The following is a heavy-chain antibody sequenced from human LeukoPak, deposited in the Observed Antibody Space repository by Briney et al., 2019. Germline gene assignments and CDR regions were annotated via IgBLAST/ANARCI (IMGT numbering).Heavy chain of an antibody. D-gene: IGHD3-16*01. Sequence: PSHTLSLTCTVSGRSISSGGYYWSWIRQHPGKALEWIGYIYYSGSTYYNPSLKSRVTISVDTSKNQFSLKLSSVTAADTAVYYCARGIMIYGMDVWGQGTTVTVSS. CDR1: GRSISSGGYY. CDR2: IYYSGST. CDR3: ARGIMIYGMDV. V-gene: IGHV4-31*03. J-gene: IGHJ6*02.